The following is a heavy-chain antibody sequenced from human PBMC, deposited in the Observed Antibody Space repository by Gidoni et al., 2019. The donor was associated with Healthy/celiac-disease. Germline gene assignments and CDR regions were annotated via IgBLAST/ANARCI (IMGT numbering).Heavy chain of an antibody. CDR2: IYYSGST. D-gene: IGHD4-17*01. CDR3: ARHKRYGDLDY. J-gene: IGHJ4*02. V-gene: IGHV4-39*01. Sequence: QLQLQESGPGLVKPSETLSLTCTVSGGSISSSSYYWGWIRQPPGKGLEWIGSIYYSGSTYYNPSLKSRVTISVDTSKNQFSLKLSSVTAADTAVYYCARHKRYGDLDYWGQGTLVTVSS. CDR1: GGSISSSSYY.